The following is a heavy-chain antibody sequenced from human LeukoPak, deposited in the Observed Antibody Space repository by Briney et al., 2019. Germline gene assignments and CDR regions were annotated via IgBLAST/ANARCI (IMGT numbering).Heavy chain of an antibody. CDR3: ARVGYDFWSGYHWFDP. D-gene: IGHD3-3*01. CDR2: IYYSGST. CDR1: GGSISSYH. J-gene: IGHJ5*02. Sequence: PSETLSLTCTVSGGSISSYHWSWIRQPPGKGLEWLGYIYYSGSTNYNPSLKSRVTISVDTSKNQFSLKLSSVTAADTAVYYCARVGYDFWSGYHWFDPWGQGTLVTVSS. V-gene: IGHV4-59*01.